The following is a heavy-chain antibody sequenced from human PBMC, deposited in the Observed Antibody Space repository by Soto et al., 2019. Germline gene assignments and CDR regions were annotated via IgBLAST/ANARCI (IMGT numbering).Heavy chain of an antibody. CDR2: FYSSGSI. J-gene: IGHJ5*02. D-gene: IGHD6-19*01. V-gene: IGHV4-31*03. CDR1: GYSITAGGYY. CDR3: ARMYSSGSGWFHP. Sequence: SETLSLTCFVSGYSITAGGYYRSWIRHHPGKGLEWIGSFYSSGSIIYNPSLRIRVSISGDTSSNQFSMSLTSVTAADTARYYCARMYSSGSGWFHPWGQGTRVTVSS.